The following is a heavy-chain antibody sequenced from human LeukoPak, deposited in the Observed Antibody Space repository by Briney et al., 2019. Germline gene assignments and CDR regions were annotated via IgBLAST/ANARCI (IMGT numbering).Heavy chain of an antibody. Sequence: VGSLRLSCAASGFTFSSYGMHWVRQAPGKGLEWVAVIWYDGSNKYYVDSVKGRFTISRDNSKNTLYLQMNSLRAEDTAVYYCARNYYYDSTRLYYFDYWGQGTLVTVSS. J-gene: IGHJ4*02. D-gene: IGHD3-22*01. V-gene: IGHV3-33*01. CDR2: IWYDGSNK. CDR1: GFTFSSYG. CDR3: ARNYYYDSTRLYYFDY.